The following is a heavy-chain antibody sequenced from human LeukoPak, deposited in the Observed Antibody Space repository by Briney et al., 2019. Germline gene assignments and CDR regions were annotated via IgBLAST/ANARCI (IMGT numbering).Heavy chain of an antibody. J-gene: IGHJ4*02. Sequence: SETLSLICTVSVGSISSSSYYWGWIRQPPGKGLVWIGSIYYSGSTYYNPSLKSRVTISVDPSKNQFSLKLSSVTAADTAVYYCARQGERASRRRYCSGGSCYNPFDYWGQGTLVTVSS. CDR2: IYYSGST. CDR3: ARQGERASRRRYCSGGSCYNPFDY. D-gene: IGHD2-15*01. V-gene: IGHV4-39*01. CDR1: VGSISSSSYY.